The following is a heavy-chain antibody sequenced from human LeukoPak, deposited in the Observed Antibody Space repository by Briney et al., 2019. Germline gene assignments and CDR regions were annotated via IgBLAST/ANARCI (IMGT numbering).Heavy chain of an antibody. V-gene: IGHV1-69*04. D-gene: IGHD6-19*01. Sequence: SVKVSCKASGGTFSSYDMSWVRQAPGQGLEWMGRIIPNLGIANYAQKFQGRVTMTADKSTSTAYMELSSLRSEDKAVYYCAKEVAGPTDGGYYYYYYGMDVWGQGTTVTVSS. CDR3: AKEVAGPTDGGYYYYYYGMDV. J-gene: IGHJ6*02. CDR1: GGTFSSYD. CDR2: IIPNLGIA.